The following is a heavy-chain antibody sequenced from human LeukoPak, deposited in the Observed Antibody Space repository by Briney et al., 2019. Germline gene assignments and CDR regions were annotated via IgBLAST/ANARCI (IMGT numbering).Heavy chain of an antibody. CDR1: GFTFSDYY. J-gene: IGHJ6*02. CDR2: ISSSGSTI. Sequence: PGGSLRLCCAASGFTFSDYYMSWIRQAPGKGLEWVSYISSSGSTIYYADSVKGRFTISRDNAKNSLYLQMNSLRAEDTAVYYCARGYLIGTYYYYGMDVWGQGTTVTVSS. CDR3: ARGYLIGTYYYYGMDV. D-gene: IGHD1-1*01. V-gene: IGHV3-11*01.